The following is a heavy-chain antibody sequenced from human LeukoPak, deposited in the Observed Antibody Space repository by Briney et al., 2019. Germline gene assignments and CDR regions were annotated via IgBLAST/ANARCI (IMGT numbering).Heavy chain of an antibody. CDR1: GFTFKDAW. D-gene: IGHD2/OR15-2a*01. CDR3: AQISI. CDR2: ISSSGSTK. J-gene: IGHJ4*02. Sequence: GGSLRLSCAASGFTFKDAWMNWVRQAPGKGLEWVSYISSSGSTKYYADSVKGRFTISRDNAKNSLYLQMNSLRAEDTAVYYCAQISIWGQGTLVTVSS. V-gene: IGHV3-11*04.